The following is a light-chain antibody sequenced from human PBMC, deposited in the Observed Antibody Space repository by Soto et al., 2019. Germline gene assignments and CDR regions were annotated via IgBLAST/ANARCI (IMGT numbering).Light chain of an antibody. CDR2: AVS. V-gene: IGLV2-14*01. CDR1: SSDVGGYNY. CDR3: SSYTSSSTHYV. J-gene: IGLJ1*01. Sequence: QSALTQPASVSGSPGQSITISCTGTSSDVGGYNYVSWYQQHPGKAPKLMIYAVSNRPSGVSNRFSGSKSGNTASLTISGLQAEDEADYYCSSYTSSSTHYVFGTGTKLTVL.